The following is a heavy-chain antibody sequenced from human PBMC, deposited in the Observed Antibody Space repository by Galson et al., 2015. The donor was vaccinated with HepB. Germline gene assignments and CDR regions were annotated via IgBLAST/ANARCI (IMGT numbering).Heavy chain of an antibody. CDR1: GFTFSSYA. Sequence: SLRLSCAASGFTFSSYAMSWVRQAPGKGLEWVSGITGSGGSTYYADSVKGRFTIPRDNSKNTLHLQMNRLRAEDTAVYYCAKEEVDAMTIVGYFEYWGQGTLVTVSS. CDR3: AKEEVDAMTIVGYFEY. V-gene: IGHV3-23*01. J-gene: IGHJ4*02. CDR2: ITGSGGST. D-gene: IGHD5-12*01.